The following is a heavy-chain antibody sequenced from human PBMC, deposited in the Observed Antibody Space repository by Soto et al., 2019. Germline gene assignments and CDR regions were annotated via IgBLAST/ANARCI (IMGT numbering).Heavy chain of an antibody. D-gene: IGHD5-18*01. CDR3: ARDRWIQLWLRVYCGMDV. CDR1: GYTFTSYG. Sequence: ASVKVSCKASGYTFTSYGISWVRQAPGQGLEWMGWISAYNGNTNYAQKLQGRVTMTTDTSTSTAYMELRSLRSDDTAVYYCARDRWIQLWLRVYCGMDVWGQGTTVTVSS. V-gene: IGHV1-18*01. J-gene: IGHJ6*02. CDR2: ISAYNGNT.